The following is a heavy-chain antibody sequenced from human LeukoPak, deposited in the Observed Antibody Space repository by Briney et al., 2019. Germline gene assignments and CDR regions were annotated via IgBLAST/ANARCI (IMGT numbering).Heavy chain of an antibody. V-gene: IGHV1-69*04. CDR1: GGTFSSYA. D-gene: IGHD2-15*01. Sequence: SVKVSCKASGGTFSSYAISWVRQAPGQGLEWRGRIIPILGIANYAQKFQGRVTITADKSTSTASMELSSLRSEDTAVYYCARDRGCSGGSCYSKDSKWGNWFDPWGQGTLVTVSS. CDR2: IIPILGIA. J-gene: IGHJ5*02. CDR3: ARDRGCSGGSCYSKDSKWGNWFDP.